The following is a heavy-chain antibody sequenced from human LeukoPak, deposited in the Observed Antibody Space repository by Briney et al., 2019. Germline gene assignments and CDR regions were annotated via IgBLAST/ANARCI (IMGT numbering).Heavy chain of an antibody. V-gene: IGHV3-7*04. CDR1: GFNFGDSR. D-gene: IGHD2-21*01. Sequence: GGSLILSYAASGFNFGDSRMTWVRQVPGKGLEWVANINQDGTEKHFLDSVEGRFTISRDNAKKSLFLQMSSLRSEDTAVYFCVRGDWYFESWGQGTLVTVSA. CDR2: INQDGTEK. J-gene: IGHJ4*02. CDR3: VRGDWYFES.